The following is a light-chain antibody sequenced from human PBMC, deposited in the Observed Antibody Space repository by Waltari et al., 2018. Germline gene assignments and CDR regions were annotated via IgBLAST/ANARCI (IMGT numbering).Light chain of an antibody. CDR2: EVS. CDR1: SSDIGGYNS. J-gene: IGLJ2*01. CDR3: SSYSSISTVI. V-gene: IGLV2-14*01. Sequence: QSALTQPASVSGSPGQSITISCTGTSSDIGGYNSVSWYQQHPGKAPKLMIYEVSYRPSGVSPRFSGSKSGSTASLTISGLQAEDEADYYCSSYSSISTVIFAAGTKLTVL.